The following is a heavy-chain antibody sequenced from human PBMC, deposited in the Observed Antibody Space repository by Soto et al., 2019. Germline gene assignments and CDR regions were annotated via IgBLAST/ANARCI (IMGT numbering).Heavy chain of an antibody. CDR1: GGSISSDEYY. CDR3: ARVVASNRYFDS. CDR2: IYYGRST. J-gene: IGHJ4*02. D-gene: IGHD5-12*01. V-gene: IGHV4-31*03. Sequence: SETLSLTCTVSGGSISSDEYYWNWIRQHPGKGLEWIGYIYYGRSTYYNPSLKSRISISIDTSKTQFSLILTSVTAADTAVYYCARVVASNRYFDSWGQGTLVTVSS.